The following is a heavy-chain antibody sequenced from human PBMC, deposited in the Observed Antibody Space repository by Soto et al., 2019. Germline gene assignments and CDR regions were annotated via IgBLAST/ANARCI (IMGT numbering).Heavy chain of an antibody. D-gene: IGHD4-17*01. J-gene: IGHJ4*02. CDR3: AKGWAAMTTVLNGYFDF. Sequence: LRLSCAASGFTFSSYGMHWVRQAPGKGLEWVAVISYDGSDKYYADSVKGRFTISRDNSKSTLYLQMNSLRAEDTAVYYCAKGWAAMTTVLNGYFDFWGQGTLVTVSS. CDR2: ISYDGSDK. CDR1: GFTFSSYG. V-gene: IGHV3-30*18.